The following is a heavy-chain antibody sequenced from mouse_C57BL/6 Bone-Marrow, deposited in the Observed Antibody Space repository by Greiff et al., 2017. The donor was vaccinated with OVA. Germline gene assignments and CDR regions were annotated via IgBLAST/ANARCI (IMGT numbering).Heavy chain of an antibody. J-gene: IGHJ4*01. Sequence: VQLQQSGTVLARPGASVKMSCKTSGYTFTSYWMHWVKQRPGQGLEWIGAIYPGNSDTSYNQKFKGKAKLTAVTSASTAYMELSSLTNEDSAVYYCTRYTNSNYRYYAMDYWGQGTSVTVSS. D-gene: IGHD2-5*01. CDR3: TRYTNSNYRYYAMDY. CDR2: IYPGNSDT. V-gene: IGHV1-5*01. CDR1: GYTFTSYW.